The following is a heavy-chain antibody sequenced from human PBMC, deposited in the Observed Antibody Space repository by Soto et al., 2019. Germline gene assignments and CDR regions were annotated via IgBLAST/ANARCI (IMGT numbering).Heavy chain of an antibody. CDR3: ARRIALSGTAGAPGD. CDR2: IYQTGTT. V-gene: IGHV4-4*02. CDR1: RGSVSSNNW. J-gene: IGHJ4*02. D-gene: IGHD6-19*01. Sequence: QVQLQESGPGLVKPSGTLSLTCGVSRGSVSSNNWWSWFRQPPGKGLEWIGEIYQTGTTNYNPSLKRRVTISHDKSNNHFSLKLNSVPAADTAVYYRARRIALSGTAGAPGDWGQGTLVIVSS.